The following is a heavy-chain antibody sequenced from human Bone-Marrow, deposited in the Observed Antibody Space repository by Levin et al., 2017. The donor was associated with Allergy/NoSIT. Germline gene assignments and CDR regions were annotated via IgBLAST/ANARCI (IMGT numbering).Heavy chain of an antibody. CDR1: GFIFTNYW. CDR3: ARYNWNDGAFDY. V-gene: IGHV3-74*01. D-gene: IGHD1-20*01. Sequence: GGSLRLSCAASGFIFTNYWMHWVRQAPGKGLVWVSRIKNDGISTDYADSVKGRFTVCRDNAKTTLYLQMNSLRVEDTAVYYCARYNWNDGAFDYWGQGSLVTVSS. J-gene: IGHJ4*02. CDR2: IKNDGIST.